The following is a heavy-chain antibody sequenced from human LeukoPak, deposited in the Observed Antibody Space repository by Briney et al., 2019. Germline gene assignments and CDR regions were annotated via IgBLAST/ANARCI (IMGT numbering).Heavy chain of an antibody. CDR1: GYTFTGYY. D-gene: IGHD3-10*01. CDR3: ARAGPRYGSGSRDLFYY. Sequence: GASVKVSCKASGYTFTGYYMHWVRQAPGQGLEWMGWINPNSGGANYAQKFQGRVTMTRDTSISTAYMELSRLRSGDTAVYYCARAGPRYGSGSRDLFYYWGQGTLVTVSS. J-gene: IGHJ4*02. CDR2: INPNSGGA. V-gene: IGHV1-2*02.